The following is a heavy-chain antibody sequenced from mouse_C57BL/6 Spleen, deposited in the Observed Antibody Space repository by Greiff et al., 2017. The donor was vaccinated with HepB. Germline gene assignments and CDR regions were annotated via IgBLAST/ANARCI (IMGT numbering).Heavy chain of an antibody. CDR1: GYTFTDYY. CDR3: AREGLYYGSSSWFAY. J-gene: IGHJ3*01. V-gene: IGHV1-76*01. Sequence: VKLMESGAELVRPGASVKLSCKASGYTFTDYYINWVKQRPGQGLEWIARLYPGSGNTYYNEKFKGKATLTAEKSSSTAYMQLSSLTSEDSAVYFCAREGLYYGSSSWFAYWGQGTLVTVSA. D-gene: IGHD1-1*01. CDR2: LYPGSGNT.